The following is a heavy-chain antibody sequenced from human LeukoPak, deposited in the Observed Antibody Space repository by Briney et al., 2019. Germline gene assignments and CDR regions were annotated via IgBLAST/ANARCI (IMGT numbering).Heavy chain of an antibody. CDR1: GGSISSSSYY. CDR3: ARLSGPFDY. V-gene: IGHV4-39*01. CDR2: IYYSGST. D-gene: IGHD1-14*01. Sequence: PSETLSLTCTVSGGSISSSSYYWGWIRQPPGKGLEWIGSIYYSGSTYYNPSLKSRVTISVDTSKNQFSLKLSSVTAADTAVYYCARLSGPFDYLGQGTLVTVSS. J-gene: IGHJ4*02.